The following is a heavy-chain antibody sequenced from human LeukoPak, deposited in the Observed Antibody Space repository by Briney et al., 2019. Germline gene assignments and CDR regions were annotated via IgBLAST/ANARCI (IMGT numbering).Heavy chain of an antibody. J-gene: IGHJ1*01. CDR2: LFSESRP. D-gene: IGHD4-17*01. Sequence: PGGSLRLSCAASGFIISTNYMTWVRQAPGKGLEGVAILFSESRPFSSDTLKSLFSVPRDTSNNTLYLQINTLIPDDTALYYCAKDLVIGASYDYGYYIPFPHWGQGTLVTVSS. CDR1: GFIISTNY. V-gene: IGHV3-66*02. CDR3: AKDLVIGASYDYGYYIPFPH.